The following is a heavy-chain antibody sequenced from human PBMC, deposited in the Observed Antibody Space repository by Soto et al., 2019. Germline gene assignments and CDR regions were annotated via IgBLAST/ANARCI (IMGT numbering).Heavy chain of an antibody. CDR3: AKPSGGSYPESRVFDS. D-gene: IGHD1-26*01. CDR2: ISTTGGNT. V-gene: IGHV3-23*01. Sequence: PGGSLRLSCAASGFAFYSSAIIFFRHSPLKGLEWVSAISTTGGNTLYADSVKGRFTISRDNSKNTLYLQMNSLRAEDTAIYYCAKPSGGSYPESRVFDSWGQGTRVTVSS. J-gene: IGHJ4*02. CDR1: GFAFYSSA.